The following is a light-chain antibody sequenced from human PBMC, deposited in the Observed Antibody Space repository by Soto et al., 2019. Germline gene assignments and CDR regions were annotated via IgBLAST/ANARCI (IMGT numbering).Light chain of an antibody. Sequence: EMVLTQSPGTLSLSPGERATLSCRASQSVSSSYLAWYQQKPGQAPRLLIYGASCRATVIPDRFSGSGSGTDFTLTISSLEPEDFSLYYCQQYGSSPSFTFGHGTNVDIK. CDR3: QQYGSSPSFT. V-gene: IGKV3-20*01. CDR2: GAS. J-gene: IGKJ3*01. CDR1: QSVSSSY.